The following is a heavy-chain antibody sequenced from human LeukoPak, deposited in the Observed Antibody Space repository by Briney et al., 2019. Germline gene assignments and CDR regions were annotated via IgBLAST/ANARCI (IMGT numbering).Heavy chain of an antibody. D-gene: IGHD6-19*01. CDR3: AKDPIYSSGWWGAFYFDY. J-gene: IGHJ4*02. CDR1: GFTFSSYA. V-gene: IGHV3-23*01. CDR2: ISGSGGST. Sequence: GXSLRLSCAASGFTFSSYAMSWVRQAPGKGLEWVSAISGSGGSTYYADSVKGRFTISRDNAKNTLYLQMNSLRAEDTAVYYCAKDPIYSSGWWGAFYFDYWGQGTLVTVSS.